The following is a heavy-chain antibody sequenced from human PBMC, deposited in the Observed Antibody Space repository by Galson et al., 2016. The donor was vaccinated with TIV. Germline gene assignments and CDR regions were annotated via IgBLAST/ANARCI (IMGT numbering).Heavy chain of an antibody. CDR2: VNWNGLGT. CDR1: GFTFDDFD. D-gene: IGHD1-1*01. CDR3: ASVASGGGTCYYFDS. Sequence: SLRLSCAASGFTFDDFDMAWARQGPGRGLEWVSSVNWNGLGTSYADSVKGRFTISRDSAKNSLYLQMDSLGAEDTALYYCASVASGGGTCYYFDSWGQGTLVAVSS. V-gene: IGHV3-20*04. J-gene: IGHJ4*02.